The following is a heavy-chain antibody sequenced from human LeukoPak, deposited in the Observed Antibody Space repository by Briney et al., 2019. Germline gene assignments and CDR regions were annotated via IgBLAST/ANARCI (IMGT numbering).Heavy chain of an antibody. CDR3: AGISSGWSTDAFDI. CDR1: GGSISSYY. CDR2: IYYSGST. V-gene: IGHV4-59*08. D-gene: IGHD6-19*01. J-gene: IGHJ3*02. Sequence: KPSETLSLTCTVPGGSISSYYWSWIRQPPGKGLEWIGYIYYSGSTNYNPSLKSRVTISVDTSKNQFSLKLSSVTAADTAVYYCAGISSGWSTDAFDIWGQGTMVTVSS.